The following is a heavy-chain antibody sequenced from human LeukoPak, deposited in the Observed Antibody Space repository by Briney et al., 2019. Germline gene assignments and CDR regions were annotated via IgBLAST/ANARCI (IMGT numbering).Heavy chain of an antibody. J-gene: IGHJ4*02. V-gene: IGHV3-43*02. CDR3: AKDYY. CDR1: GFTFDDFP. Sequence: GGCLRLSCAASGFTFDDFPMHWVRQAPGKGPEGVSLSSGDTATTYYADSVKGRFTSSRDNCKISLYLQMNSLRTEDTALYYCAKDYYWGQGTLVTVSS. CDR2: SSGDTATT.